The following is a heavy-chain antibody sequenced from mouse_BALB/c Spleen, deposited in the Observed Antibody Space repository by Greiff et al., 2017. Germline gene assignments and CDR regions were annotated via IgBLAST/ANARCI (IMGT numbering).Heavy chain of an antibody. CDR3: AREGCASPGAMDY. CDR2: IYPGGGYT. D-gene: IGHD6-1*01. CDR1: GYTFTNYW. V-gene: IGHV1-63*02. J-gene: IGHJ4*01. Sequence: QVQLQQSGAELVRPGTSVKISCTASGYTFTNYWLGWVKQRPGHGLEWIGDIYPGGGYTNYNEKFKGKATLTADTSSSTAYMQLSSLTSEDSAVYFCAREGCASPGAMDYWGQGTSVTVSS.